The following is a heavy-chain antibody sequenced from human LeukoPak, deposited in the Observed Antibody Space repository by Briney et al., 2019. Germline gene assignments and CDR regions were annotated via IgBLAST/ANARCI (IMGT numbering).Heavy chain of an antibody. Sequence: PGESLKISCKGSGYSFTSYWIGWVRQMPGKGLEWMGIIYPGDSDTRYSPSFQGQVTISADKSFSTAYLQWSSLKASDTAMYDCARQRFDGDYGEEYGMDVWGQGTTVTVSS. J-gene: IGHJ6*02. CDR1: GYSFTSYW. CDR3: ARQRFDGDYGEEYGMDV. CDR2: IYPGDSDT. V-gene: IGHV5-51*01. D-gene: IGHD4-17*01.